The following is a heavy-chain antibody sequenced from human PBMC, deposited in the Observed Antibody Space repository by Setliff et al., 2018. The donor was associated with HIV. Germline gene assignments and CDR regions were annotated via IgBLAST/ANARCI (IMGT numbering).Heavy chain of an antibody. CDR3: ARVDCSGGSCYSPAY. Sequence: PSETLSLTCSVSGDSISSSSYYWGWIRQPPGKGLEWIGSIYYSGSTYYNPSLKSRVTISLDTSKNQFSLNLTSVTAADTAVYYCARVDCSGGSCYSPAYWGQGTLVTVS. CDR2: IYYSGST. D-gene: IGHD2-15*01. CDR1: GDSISSSSYY. V-gene: IGHV4-39*07. J-gene: IGHJ4*02.